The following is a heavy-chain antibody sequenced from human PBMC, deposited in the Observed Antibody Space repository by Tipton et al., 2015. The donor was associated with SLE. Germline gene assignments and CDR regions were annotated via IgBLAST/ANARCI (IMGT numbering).Heavy chain of an antibody. CDR1: GVSISTSRYY. J-gene: IGHJ4*02. CDR3: ARRGRSAWYPGV. D-gene: IGHD6-13*01. Sequence: TLSLTCSVSGVSISTSRYYWGWIRQSPGQGLEWVGSLYAGGSTYFHPSLKSRVTISLDTSKNQFSLRLTSATAADTAVYYCARRGRSAWYPGVWGQGTLVTVSS. CDR2: LYAGGST. V-gene: IGHV4-39*07.